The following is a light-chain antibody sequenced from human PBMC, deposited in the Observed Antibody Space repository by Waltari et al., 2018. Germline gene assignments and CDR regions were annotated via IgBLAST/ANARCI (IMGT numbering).Light chain of an antibody. CDR3: QQYDISPLT. V-gene: IGKV3-20*01. Sequence: EIVLTQSPGTLSLSPGESATLSCRACQTVRTTYLAWYQQKPGQAPTLLIYGASSRATDIPDRFSGSGSGTDFSLTISSLEPEDFAVYYCQQYDISPLTFGGGTKVEIK. CDR1: QTVRTTY. CDR2: GAS. J-gene: IGKJ4*01.